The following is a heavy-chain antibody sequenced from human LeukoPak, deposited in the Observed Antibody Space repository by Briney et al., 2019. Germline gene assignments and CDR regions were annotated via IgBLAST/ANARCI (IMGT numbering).Heavy chain of an antibody. CDR3: ARARGTYCGGDCYSTNFDY. D-gene: IGHD2-21*02. J-gene: IGHJ4*02. Sequence: PGGSLRLSCAASGFTFSSYDMNWLRQAPGKGLEWVSYISTSGNTIYYADSVKGRFTISRDNAKNSLYLQMNSLRAEDTAVYYCARARGTYCGGDCYSTNFDYWGQGTLVTVSS. CDR1: GFTFSSYD. V-gene: IGHV3-48*03. CDR2: ISTSGNTI.